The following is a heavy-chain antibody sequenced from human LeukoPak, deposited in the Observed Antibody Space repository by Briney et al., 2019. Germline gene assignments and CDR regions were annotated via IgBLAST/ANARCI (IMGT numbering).Heavy chain of an antibody. CDR2: MNPNSGNT. CDR1: GYTFTSYD. CDR3: ARVPLWEPLDY. Sequence: ASVKVSCKASGYTFTSYDINWVRQATGQGLEWMGWMNPNSGNTNYAQKLQGRVTMTTDTSTSTAYMELRSLRSDDTAVYYCARVPLWEPLDYWGQGTLVTVSS. V-gene: IGHV1-18*01. D-gene: IGHD1-26*01. J-gene: IGHJ4*02.